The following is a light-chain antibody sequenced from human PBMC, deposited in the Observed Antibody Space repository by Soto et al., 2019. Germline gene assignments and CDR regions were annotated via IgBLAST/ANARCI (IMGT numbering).Light chain of an antibody. CDR1: SSDVGGYNY. V-gene: IGLV2-14*01. Sequence: QSALTQAASVSGSPGQSITISCTGTSSDVGGYNYVSWYQQHPGKAPKLMIYDVSNRPSGVSNRFSGSKSGNTASLTISGFQPEDEADYSCSSYTSSSPPYVFGTGTKVTFL. J-gene: IGLJ1*01. CDR2: DVS. CDR3: SSYTSSSPPYV.